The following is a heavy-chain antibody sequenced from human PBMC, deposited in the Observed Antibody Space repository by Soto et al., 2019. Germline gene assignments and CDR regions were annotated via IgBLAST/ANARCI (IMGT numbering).Heavy chain of an antibody. Sequence: GESLTISCKGSGYTFTSNWIGWVRQMPGKGLEWVGIIYPPDSDARYSPSFQGQVTISVDKSTNTAYLQWSSLKASDTAMYYCARPQVRGVMGALYYGMDVWGQGTTVTVSS. J-gene: IGHJ6*02. D-gene: IGHD3-10*01. CDR1: GYTFTSNW. CDR2: IYPPDSDA. V-gene: IGHV5-51*01. CDR3: ARPQVRGVMGALYYGMDV.